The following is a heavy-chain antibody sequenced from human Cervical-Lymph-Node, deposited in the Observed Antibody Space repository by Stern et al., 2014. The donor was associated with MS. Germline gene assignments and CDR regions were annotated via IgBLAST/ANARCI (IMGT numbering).Heavy chain of an antibody. CDR2: INTRTGSP. CDR1: GYMFTRYA. J-gene: IGHJ4*02. D-gene: IGHD6-13*01. CDR3: ARPITGADHAFDY. V-gene: IGHV7-4-1*02. Sequence: VQLLESGSEMKMPGASVKVSCRASGYMFTRYALNWVRQAPGQGLEWMGWINTRTGSPTYAQGFTGRFVFSLDTSISTAYLQINSLKSEDTAVYYCARPITGADHAFDYWGQGSLVTVSS.